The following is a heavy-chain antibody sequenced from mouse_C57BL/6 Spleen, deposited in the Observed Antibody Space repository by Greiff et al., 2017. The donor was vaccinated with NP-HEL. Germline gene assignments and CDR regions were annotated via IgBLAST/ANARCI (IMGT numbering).Heavy chain of an antibody. D-gene: IGHD1-1*01. J-gene: IGHJ1*03. CDR2: IDPENGDT. V-gene: IGHV14-4*01. CDR1: GFNIKDDY. Sequence: VQLQQSGAELVRPGASVKLSCTASGFNIKDDYMHWVKQRPEQGLEWIGWIDPENGDTEYASKFLGKATITADTSSNTAYLQLSSLTSEDTAVYDCTTLGYSSSWYFDVWGTGTTVTVSS. CDR3: TTLGYSSSWYFDV.